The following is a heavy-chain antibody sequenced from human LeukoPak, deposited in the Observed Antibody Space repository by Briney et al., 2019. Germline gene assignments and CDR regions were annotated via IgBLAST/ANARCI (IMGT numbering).Heavy chain of an antibody. V-gene: IGHV4-38-2*01. CDR3: ARRRLMGSYYFDY. CDR1: GYSISSGYY. Sequence: SETLSLTCAVSGYSISSGYYWGWIRQPPGKGLEWIGSIYHGGSTYYNPSLKSRVPISVDTSKNQLSLKLSSVTAADTAVYYCARRRLMGSYYFDYWGQGTLVTVSS. D-gene: IGHD1-26*01. J-gene: IGHJ4*02. CDR2: IYHGGST.